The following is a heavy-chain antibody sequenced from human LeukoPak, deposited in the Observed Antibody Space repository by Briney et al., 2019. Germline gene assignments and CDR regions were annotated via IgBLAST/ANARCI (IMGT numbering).Heavy chain of an antibody. CDR2: IKGDGSKR. J-gene: IGHJ3*02. V-gene: IGHV3-7*01. Sequence: GGSLRLSCAASGFTFSSYWMSWVRQAPGKGLEWVADIKGDGSKRYYVDSMKGRFTITRDNAKNSLYLEMNSLRVEDTAVYYCAREYCSSTSCYRGRAFDIWGQGTMVTVSS. D-gene: IGHD2-2*01. CDR1: GFTFSSYW. CDR3: AREYCSSTSCYRGRAFDI.